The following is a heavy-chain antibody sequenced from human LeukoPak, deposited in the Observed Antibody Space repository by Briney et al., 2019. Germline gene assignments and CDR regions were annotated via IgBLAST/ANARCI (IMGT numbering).Heavy chain of an antibody. CDR3: ARAGAVAGPDY. V-gene: IGHV4-31*03. J-gene: IGHJ4*02. Sequence: SETLSLTCTVSGGSISSDGYYWSWIRQQPGKGLEWIGYIYYSGSTYYNPSLKSRVTISVDTSKNQFSLKLSSVTAADTAVYYCARAGAVAGPDYWGQGTLVTVSS. CDR2: IYYSGST. D-gene: IGHD6-19*01. CDR1: GGSISSDGYY.